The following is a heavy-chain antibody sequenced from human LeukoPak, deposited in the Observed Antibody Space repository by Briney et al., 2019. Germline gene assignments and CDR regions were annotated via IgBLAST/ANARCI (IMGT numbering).Heavy chain of an antibody. V-gene: IGHV3-23*01. J-gene: IGHJ4*02. CDR2: ISGSVDTT. D-gene: IGHD4-17*01. CDR3: AKRANYGDFDY. CDR1: GFTFNNYA. Sequence: GGSLRLSCAASGFTFNNYAMNWVRQVPGKGQEWVSVISGSVDTTYYADSVKGRFTISRDNSKNTLYLQMNNLRADDTAVYYCAKRANYGDFDYWGQGTLVTVSS.